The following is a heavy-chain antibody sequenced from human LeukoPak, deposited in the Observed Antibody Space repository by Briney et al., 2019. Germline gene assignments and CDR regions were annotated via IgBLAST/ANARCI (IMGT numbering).Heavy chain of an antibody. Sequence: GGSLRLSCAASGFTFSSNSMNWVRQVPGKGLEWVSSISSSSRYVYYADSVKGRFTISRDNAKNSLYLQMNSLRAEDTAVYYCARESKYSGYPFDYWGQGTLVTVSS. CDR3: ARESKYSGYPFDY. J-gene: IGHJ4*02. D-gene: IGHD5-12*01. V-gene: IGHV3-21*01. CDR1: GFTFSSNS. CDR2: ISSSSRYV.